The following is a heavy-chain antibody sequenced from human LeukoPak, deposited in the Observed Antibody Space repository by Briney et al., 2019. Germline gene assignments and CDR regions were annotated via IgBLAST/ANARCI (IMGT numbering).Heavy chain of an antibody. CDR3: ARHRSLVTGTGVFDL. CDR2: VRNSGST. V-gene: IGHV4-59*08. Sequence: SETLSLTCTVSGGSISSYYWSWIRQPPGKGLEWIGYVRNSGSTNYNASFKSRVTISVDTSKNQVSLQLSSVTAADTAVYYCARHRSLVTGTGVFDLWGQGTMVPVSS. CDR1: GGSISSYY. D-gene: IGHD6-19*01. J-gene: IGHJ3*01.